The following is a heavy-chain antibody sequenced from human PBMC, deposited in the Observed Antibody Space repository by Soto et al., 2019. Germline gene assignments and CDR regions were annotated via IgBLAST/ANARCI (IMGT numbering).Heavy chain of an antibody. Sequence: PGGSLRLSCAASGFTFSSYSMNWVRQAPGKGLEWVSYISSSSSTIYYADSVKGRFTISRDNAKNSLYLQMNSLTDEDTAVYYCARKEYSSSSYGMDVWGQXTTVTVSS. CDR2: ISSSSSTI. V-gene: IGHV3-48*02. CDR1: GFTFSSYS. J-gene: IGHJ6*02. D-gene: IGHD6-6*01. CDR3: ARKEYSSSSYGMDV.